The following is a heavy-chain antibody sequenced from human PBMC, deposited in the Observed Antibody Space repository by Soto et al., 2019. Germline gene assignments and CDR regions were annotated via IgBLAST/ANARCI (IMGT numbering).Heavy chain of an antibody. CDR2: IYHSGST. Sequence: QVQLQESGPGLVKPSGTLSLTCAVSGGSISSSNWWSWVRQPPGKGLEWIGEIYHSGSTNYNPSLMGRLTISVEKSKNQFSLKLSSVTAADTAVYYCASNIVVVVAATPWYNWFDPWGQGTLVTVSS. V-gene: IGHV4-4*02. J-gene: IGHJ5*02. CDR1: GGSISSSNW. CDR3: ASNIVVVVAATPWYNWFDP. D-gene: IGHD2-15*01.